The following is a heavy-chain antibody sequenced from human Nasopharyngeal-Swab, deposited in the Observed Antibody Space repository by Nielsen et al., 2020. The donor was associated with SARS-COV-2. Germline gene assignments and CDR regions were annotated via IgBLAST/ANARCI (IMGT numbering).Heavy chain of an antibody. V-gene: IGHV3-23*01. CDR3: AKDRQQLANFDY. Sequence: GESLRLSCAASGFTFSSYGMSWVRQAPGKGLEWVSGIGDSGGKTYYADSVKGRFTISRDNSKNTLNLQMNSLRVEDTAIYYCAKDRQQLANFDYWGQGTLVTVSS. D-gene: IGHD6-13*01. J-gene: IGHJ4*02. CDR2: IGDSGGKT. CDR1: GFTFSSYG.